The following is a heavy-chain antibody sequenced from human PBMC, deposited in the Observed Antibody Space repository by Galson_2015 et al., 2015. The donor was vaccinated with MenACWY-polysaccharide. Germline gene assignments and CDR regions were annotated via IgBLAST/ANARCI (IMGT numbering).Heavy chain of an antibody. V-gene: IGHV3-23*01. J-gene: IGHJ4*02. D-gene: IGHD2-2*01. CDR2: ISASGGTT. CDR1: GFTFGSYA. Sequence: SLRLSCAASGFTFGSYAMGWVRQAPGQGLEWVSTISASGGTTHYADAVKGRFVISRDASKSTLYLQLNSLRAEDTATYYCAKATCGSTSCYGFDHWGQGTPVTVSS. CDR3: AKATCGSTSCYGFDH.